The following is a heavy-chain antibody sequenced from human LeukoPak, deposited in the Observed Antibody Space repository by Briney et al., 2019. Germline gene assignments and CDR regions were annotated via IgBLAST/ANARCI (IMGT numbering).Heavy chain of an antibody. CDR3: ARTLGYCSSTSCSAPYYYYGMDV. V-gene: IGHV3-30*04. J-gene: IGHJ6*04. CDR2: ITYDGSNK. CDR1: GFTFSSYA. Sequence: PGGSLRLSCAASGFTFSSYAMHWVRQAPGKGLEWVAVITYDGSNKYYADSVKGRFTISRDNSKNTLYLQMNSLRAEDTAVYYCARTLGYCSSTSCSAPYYYYGMDVWGKGTTVTVSS. D-gene: IGHD2-2*01.